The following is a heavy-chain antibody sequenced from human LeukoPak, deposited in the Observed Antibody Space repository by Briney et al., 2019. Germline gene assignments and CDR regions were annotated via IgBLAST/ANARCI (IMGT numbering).Heavy chain of an antibody. CDR1: GXSISSTAYY. J-gene: IGHJ4*02. Sequence: SETLSLTXXVSGXSISSTAYYWGWSRQPPGKGLEWLGMIHFSGTIYNNPSLMSRVTISVDTPKNQFSLKLTSVTAADTAVYYCTRGFDHAKSGYWGQGTLVTVSS. CDR2: IHFSGTI. CDR3: TRGFDHAKSGY. D-gene: IGHD1-14*01. V-gene: IGHV4-39*01.